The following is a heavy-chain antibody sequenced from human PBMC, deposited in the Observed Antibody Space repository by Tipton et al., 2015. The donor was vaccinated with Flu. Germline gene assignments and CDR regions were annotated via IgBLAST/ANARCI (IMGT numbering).Heavy chain of an antibody. J-gene: IGHJ6*02. V-gene: IGHV3-23*01. CDR1: GFTFSSYV. CDR2: ISGSGDST. D-gene: IGHD3-22*01. Sequence: SLRLSCAASGFTFSSYVMNWVRQAPGKGLEWVSGISGSGDSTYYADSVKGRFTISRDNSKNTLYLQINSLRAEDTAVYYCAKDLSVVGYYFDNRGGMDVWGQGTTVTVSS. CDR3: AKDLSVVGYYFDNRGGMDV.